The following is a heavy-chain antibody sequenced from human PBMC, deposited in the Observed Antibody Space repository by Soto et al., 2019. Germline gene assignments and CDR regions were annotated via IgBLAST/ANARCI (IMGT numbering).Heavy chain of an antibody. CDR2: INSDGSST. J-gene: IGHJ6*03. Sequence: EVQLVESGGGLVQPGGSLRLSCAASGFTFSSYWMHWVRQAPGKGLVWVSRINSDGSSTSYADSVKGRFTISRDNAKNTLYLQMNSLRAEDTAVYYCARDPNPTYRNYYYYYMDVWGKGTTVTVSS. D-gene: IGHD1-26*01. CDR3: ARDPNPTYRNYYYYYMDV. V-gene: IGHV3-74*01. CDR1: GFTFSSYW.